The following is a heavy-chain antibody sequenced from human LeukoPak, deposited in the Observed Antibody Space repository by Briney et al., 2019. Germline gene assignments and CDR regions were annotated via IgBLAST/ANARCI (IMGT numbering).Heavy chain of an antibody. CDR1: GFTFSSYA. J-gene: IGHJ4*02. D-gene: IGHD6-13*01. CDR2: ISGLGGSA. Sequence: GDSLRLSCAASGFTFSSYAMSWVRQAPGKGLEWVSVISGLGGSAYYADSVKGRFAISRDNSKNTLWLQMNSLRADDTAIYYCARDVEARISAAGTFDYWGQGSLVTVCS. V-gene: IGHV3-23*01. CDR3: ARDVEARISAAGTFDY.